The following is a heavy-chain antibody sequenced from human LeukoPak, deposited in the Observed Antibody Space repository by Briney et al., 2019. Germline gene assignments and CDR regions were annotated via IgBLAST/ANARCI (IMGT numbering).Heavy chain of an antibody. CDR1: GGSISSSSYY. CDR2: IYYSEST. V-gene: IGHV4-39*07. J-gene: IGHJ6*02. Sequence: SETLSLTCTVSGGSISSSSYYWGWIRQPPGKGLEWIGSIYYSESTYYNPSLKSRVTISVDTSKNQFFLKLSSMTAADAAVYYCARDQSAGYSYGSDTGGMDVWGQGTTVTVSS. D-gene: IGHD5-18*01. CDR3: ARDQSAGYSYGSDTGGMDV.